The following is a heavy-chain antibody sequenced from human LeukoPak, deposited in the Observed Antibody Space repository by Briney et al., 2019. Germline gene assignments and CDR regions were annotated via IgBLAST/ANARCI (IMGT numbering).Heavy chain of an antibody. D-gene: IGHD6-19*01. V-gene: IGHV5-51*01. CDR1: GNTFTNYW. CDR2: INAGDAET. CDR3: ARPGYRSRYFDF. Sequence: GEPLKISCQGSGNTFTNYWIGWVRQMPGKGLEWMGSINAGDAETKYSPSFQGQVTISVDKSISTAYLQWSSLKASDTAMYYCARPGYRSRYFDFWGHGALVTVSS. J-gene: IGHJ4*01.